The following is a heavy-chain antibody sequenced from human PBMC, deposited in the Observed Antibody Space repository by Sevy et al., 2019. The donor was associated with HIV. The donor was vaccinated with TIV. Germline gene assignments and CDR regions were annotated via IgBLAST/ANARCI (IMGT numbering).Heavy chain of an antibody. CDR1: GGSITNYY. J-gene: IGHJ4*02. CDR2: IHSSGNT. D-gene: IGHD6-13*01. CDR3: ARYMGSGTSFDY. V-gene: IGHV4-59*13. Sequence: SETLSLTCTVSGGSITNYYWGWIRQPPGMRLEWIGYIHSSGNTNSNPSLKSRVTISVDTSKNQFSLNLNSVTAADTAVYYCARYMGSGTSFDYWGQGTLVNVSS.